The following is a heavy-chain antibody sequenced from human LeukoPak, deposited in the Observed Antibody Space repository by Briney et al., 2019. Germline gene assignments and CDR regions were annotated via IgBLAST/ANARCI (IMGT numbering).Heavy chain of an antibody. CDR1: GGSISSYY. CDR3: ARALRVVPYDY. J-gene: IGHJ4*02. Sequence: ASETLSLTCTVSGGSISSYYWSWIRQPPGKGLEWIGYIYYSGSTNYNPSLKSRVTISVDTSKNQFSLKLSSVTAADTAVYYCARALRVVPYDYWGQGTLVTVSS. V-gene: IGHV4-59*08. CDR2: IYYSGST. D-gene: IGHD2-8*02.